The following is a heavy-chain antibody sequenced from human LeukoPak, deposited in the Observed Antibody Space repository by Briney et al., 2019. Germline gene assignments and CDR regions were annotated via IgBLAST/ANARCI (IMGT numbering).Heavy chain of an antibody. D-gene: IGHD3-10*01. CDR3: ARVWFGELSTPYFDY. CDR2: IYTSGST. J-gene: IGHJ4*02. Sequence: PSQTLSLTCTVSGGSISSGSYYWSWIRQPAGKGLEWIGRIYTSGSTNYNPSLKSRVTISEDTSKNQFSLKLSSVTAADTAVYYCARVWFGELSTPYFDYWGQGTLVTVSS. CDR1: GGSISSGSYY. V-gene: IGHV4-61*02.